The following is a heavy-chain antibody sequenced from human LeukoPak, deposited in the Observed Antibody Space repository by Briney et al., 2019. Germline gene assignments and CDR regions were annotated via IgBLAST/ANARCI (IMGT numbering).Heavy chain of an antibody. CDR1: GDSISSGDYS. Sequence: SQTLSLTCAVSGDSISSGDYSWSWIRQPSGKGLEWIAYIYSSGSTDYNPSLKSRVTISVDTSKNQFSLKLSSVTAADTAVYYCARHFRSAASQRAFDSWGQGTLVTVSS. D-gene: IGHD6-6*01. CDR3: ARHFRSAASQRAFDS. CDR2: IYSSGST. J-gene: IGHJ4*02. V-gene: IGHV4-30-4*07.